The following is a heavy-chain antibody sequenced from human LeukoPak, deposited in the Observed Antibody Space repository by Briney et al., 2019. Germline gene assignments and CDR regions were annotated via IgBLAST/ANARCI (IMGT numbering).Heavy chain of an antibody. Sequence: ASVKVSCKASGYTFTSYGISWVRQAPGQGLEWMEWISAYNGNTNYAQKLQGRVTMTTDTSTSTAYMELRSLRSDDTAVYYCARANPSVLRFLEWSHMDVWGKGTTVTVSS. V-gene: IGHV1-18*01. J-gene: IGHJ6*03. CDR1: GYTFTSYG. CDR3: ARANPSVLRFLEWSHMDV. D-gene: IGHD3-3*01. CDR2: ISAYNGNT.